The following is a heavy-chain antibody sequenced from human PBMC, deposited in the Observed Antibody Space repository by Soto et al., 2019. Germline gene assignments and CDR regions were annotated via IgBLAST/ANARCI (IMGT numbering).Heavy chain of an antibody. CDR3: ARGVQHWWDDATGGFDY. V-gene: IGHV1-18*04. D-gene: IGHD2-8*02. CDR1: GYSFVSHG. J-gene: IGHJ4*02. Sequence: QIQLVQSGPEVKRPGASVRVSCKASGYSFVSHGISWVRQAPGQGLEWMAWIGPYKGGTKYAQRRQGRVSVTTDTHTSSVYMELRNLGPADTAVDYCARGVQHWWDDATGGFDYWGQGPLVAVSS. CDR2: IGPYKGGT.